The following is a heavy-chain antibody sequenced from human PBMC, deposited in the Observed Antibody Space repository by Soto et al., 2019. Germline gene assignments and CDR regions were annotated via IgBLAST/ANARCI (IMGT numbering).Heavy chain of an antibody. V-gene: IGHV4-4*07. CDR3: ARGGQDFWSGPFDY. CDR2: IDNSGST. CDR1: GGSISSYF. J-gene: IGHJ4*02. Sequence: SETLSLTCTVSGGSISSYFCNWIRQPAGKGLEWIGRIDNSGSTNYNPSLKSRITMSADTSRNQFSLKLNSVTAADTAVYYCARGGQDFWSGPFDYWGQGALFTISS. D-gene: IGHD3-3*01.